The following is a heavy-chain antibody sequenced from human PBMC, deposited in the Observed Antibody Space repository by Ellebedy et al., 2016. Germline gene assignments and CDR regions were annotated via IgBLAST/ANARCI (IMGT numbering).Heavy chain of an antibody. D-gene: IGHD3-22*01. CDR3: ASYYDSSSRQDAFDI. Sequence: GESLKISCAASGFTFSSYWMSWVRQAPGKGLEWVANIKQDGSEKYYVDSVKGRFTISRDNAKNSLYLQMNSLRAEDTAVYYCASYYDSSSRQDAFDIWGQGTMVTVSS. V-gene: IGHV3-7*01. J-gene: IGHJ3*02. CDR2: IKQDGSEK. CDR1: GFTFSSYW.